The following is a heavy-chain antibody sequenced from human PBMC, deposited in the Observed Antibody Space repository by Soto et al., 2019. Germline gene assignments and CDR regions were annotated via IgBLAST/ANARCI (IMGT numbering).Heavy chain of an antibody. CDR2: FGTSGGT. V-gene: IGHV3-23*01. CDR3: AKRVPSPGLYFDH. J-gene: IGHJ4*02. Sequence: PGGSLRLSCAASGFPFSTYAMSWVRQAPGKGLEWVSTFGTSGGTYYADSARGRFTISKDNSKNTLYLQMNSLRAEDTALYYCAKRVPSPGLYFDHWGQGILVTVSS. CDR1: GFPFSTYA. D-gene: IGHD3-10*01.